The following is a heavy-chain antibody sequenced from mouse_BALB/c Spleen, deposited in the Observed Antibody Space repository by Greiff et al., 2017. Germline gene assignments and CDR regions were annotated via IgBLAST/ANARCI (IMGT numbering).Heavy chain of an antibody. CDR2: INPGSGGT. J-gene: IGHJ4*01. V-gene: IGHV1-54*01. CDR3: ARKYGKDYAMDY. Sequence: QVQLKQSGAELVRPGTSVKVSCKASGYAFTNYLIEWVKQRPGQGLEWIGVINPGSGGTNYNEKFKGKATLTADKSSSTAYMQLSSLTSDDSAVYFCARKYGKDYAMDYWGQGTSVTVSS. D-gene: IGHD2-10*02. CDR1: GYAFTNYL.